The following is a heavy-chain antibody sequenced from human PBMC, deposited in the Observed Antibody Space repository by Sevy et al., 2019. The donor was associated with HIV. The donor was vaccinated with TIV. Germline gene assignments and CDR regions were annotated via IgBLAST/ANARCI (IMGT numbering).Heavy chain of an antibody. CDR2: ISGSGDST. Sequence: GGSLRLSCAASGFTFSTYAMTWVRQAPGKGLDWVSSISGSGDSTYYADSVKGRFTISRDNSKNTVDLQMNSLRDEDTGIYYCAKVGTTVSIYYYYGMDVWGQGTTVTVSS. CDR3: AKVGTTVSIYYYYGMDV. CDR1: GFTFSTYA. D-gene: IGHD4-17*01. J-gene: IGHJ6*02. V-gene: IGHV3-23*01.